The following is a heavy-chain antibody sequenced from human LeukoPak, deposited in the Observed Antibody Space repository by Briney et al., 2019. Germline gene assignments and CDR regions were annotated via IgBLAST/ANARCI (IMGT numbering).Heavy chain of an antibody. CDR3: ARDSSARYTGDNWFDP. CDR1: GFTFSSFG. CDR2: IWYDGSNK. Sequence: GGSLRLSCAASGFTFSSFGMHWVRQAPGKGLEWVAVIWYDGSNKYYADSVKGRFTISRDNSKNTLYLQMDSLRAEDTAVYYCARDSSARYTGDNWFDPWGQGTLVTVSS. V-gene: IGHV3-33*01. J-gene: IGHJ5*02. D-gene: IGHD6-19*01.